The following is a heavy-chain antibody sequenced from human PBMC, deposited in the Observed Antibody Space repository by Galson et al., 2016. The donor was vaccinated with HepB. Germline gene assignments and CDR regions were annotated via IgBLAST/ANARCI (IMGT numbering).Heavy chain of an antibody. CDR2: ISGNGGST. D-gene: IGHD1-26*01. J-gene: IGHJ4*02. CDR1: GFTFNNYA. CDR3: ASSPGAGL. Sequence: SLRLSCAASGFTFNNYAMSWVRQPPGKGPEWVSTISGNGGSTFYADSVKGRFTISRDNSKNTLYLQMNSLRNEDTAVYYCASSPGAGLWGQGTLVTVSS. V-gene: IGHV3-23*01.